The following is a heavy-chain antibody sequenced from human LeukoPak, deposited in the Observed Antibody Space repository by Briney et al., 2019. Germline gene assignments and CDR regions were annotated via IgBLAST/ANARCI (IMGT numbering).Heavy chain of an antibody. CDR3: AKRLRDGYNSPIDY. CDR2: ISDNGDSI. D-gene: IGHD5-24*01. J-gene: IGHJ4*02. V-gene: IGHV3-23*01. Sequence: GGSLRLSCAASGFTFSSYAMHWVRQAPGKGLEWVSGISDNGDSIYYADSVKDRFTISRDIPRNTLYLQMNSLRDDDTAVYCCAKRLRDGYNSPIDYWGQGILVTVSS. CDR1: GFTFSSYA.